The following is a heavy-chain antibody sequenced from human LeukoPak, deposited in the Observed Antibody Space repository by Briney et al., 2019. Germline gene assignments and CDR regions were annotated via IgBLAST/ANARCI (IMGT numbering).Heavy chain of an antibody. CDR1: GYSFSSYW. CDR2: IYPRDSRT. CDR3: ARHLSDITSSPNY. Sequence: GESLKISCKGSGYSFSSYWIAWVRQMPGKGLEWMGVIYPRDSRTTYRPSFQDQVTISADTSISTAYLQWTSLKASDTAMYYCARHLSDITSSPNYWGPGTLVTVSS. D-gene: IGHD2-2*01. J-gene: IGHJ4*02. V-gene: IGHV5-51*01.